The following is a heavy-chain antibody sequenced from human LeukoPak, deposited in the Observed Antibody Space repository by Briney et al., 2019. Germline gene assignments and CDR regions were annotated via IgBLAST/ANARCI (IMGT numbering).Heavy chain of an antibody. D-gene: IGHD3-10*01. CDR3: ARSKRITMVRGDPYYYGMDV. Sequence: GGSLRLSCAASGFTFSSYDMHWVRQATGKGLEWVSAIGTAGDTYYPGSVKGRFTISRENAKNSLYLQMNSLRAGDTAVYYCARSKRITMVRGDPYYYGMDVSGQGTTVTASS. CDR2: IGTAGDT. J-gene: IGHJ6*02. CDR1: GFTFSSYD. V-gene: IGHV3-13*01.